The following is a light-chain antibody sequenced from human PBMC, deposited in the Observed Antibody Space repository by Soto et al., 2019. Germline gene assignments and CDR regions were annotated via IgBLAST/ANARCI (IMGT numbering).Light chain of an antibody. J-gene: IGKJ1*01. CDR1: QSIMFS. V-gene: IGKV3-15*01. CDR3: QQYNNWPRT. Sequence: EIVMTQSPATLSVSPGERATLSCRASQSIMFSLAWYQQKPGQAPRLLISGASTRATGIPARFSGSGSGTDFTLTISSLEPEDFAVYYCQQYNNWPRTFGQGTKVDIK. CDR2: GAS.